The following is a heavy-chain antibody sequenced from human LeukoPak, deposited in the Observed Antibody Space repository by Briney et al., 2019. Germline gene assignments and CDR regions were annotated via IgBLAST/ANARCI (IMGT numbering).Heavy chain of an antibody. D-gene: IGHD2-15*01. J-gene: IGHJ4*02. CDR3: ARRYCSGGSCLLDY. CDR1: GFTFNDYY. V-gene: IGHV3-11*04. Sequence: GGSLRLSCAASGFTFNDYYMSWIRQAPGKGLEWLSYISSSGSMIYYADSVKGRFTISRDNAENSLYLQMNSLRAEDTAVYYCARRYCSGGSCLLDYWGQGTLVTVSS. CDR2: ISSSGSMI.